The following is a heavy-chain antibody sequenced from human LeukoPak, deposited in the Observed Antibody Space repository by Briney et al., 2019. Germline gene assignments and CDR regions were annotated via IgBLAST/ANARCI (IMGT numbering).Heavy chain of an antibody. D-gene: IGHD2-21*02. V-gene: IGHV3-7*01. CDR2: IKHDGSED. J-gene: IGHJ4*02. CDR1: GFTFSNYW. Sequence: GGSLRLSCAASGFTFSNYWMTWVRQAPGKGLEWVANIKHDGSEDYYLDSVKGRFTISRDNSKNTLYLQMNSLRAEDTAVYYCAKGGSWVVTAIFLFDYWGQGTLVTVSS. CDR3: AKGGSWVVTAIFLFDY.